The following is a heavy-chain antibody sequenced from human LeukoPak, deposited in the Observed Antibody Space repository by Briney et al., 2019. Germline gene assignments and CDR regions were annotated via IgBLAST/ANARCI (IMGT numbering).Heavy chain of an antibody. CDR2: ISSSSSTI. CDR3: ARQTGSGLFILP. J-gene: IGHJ4*02. D-gene: IGHD3/OR15-3a*01. CDR1: GFTFSSYS. Sequence: DPGGSLRLSCAASGFTFSSYSMNWVRQAPGKGLEWVSYISSSSSTIYYADSVKGRFTISRDNAKNSLYLQMNSLRAEDTAVYYCARQTGSGLFILPGGQGTLVTVSS. V-gene: IGHV3-48*01.